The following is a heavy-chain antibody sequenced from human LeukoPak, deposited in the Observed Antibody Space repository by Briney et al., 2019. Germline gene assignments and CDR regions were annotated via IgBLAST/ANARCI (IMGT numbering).Heavy chain of an antibody. D-gene: IGHD3-3*01. CDR1: GFTFSSYA. Sequence: PGGSLRLSCAASGFTFSSYAMNWVRQAPGKGLEWVSAISGSGHNTYYADSVKGRFTISRDNSKNALYLQMNSLRAEDTAVYYCAKDGDYDFSGNFFDYWGQGTLVTVSS. J-gene: IGHJ4*02. CDR3: AKDGDYDFSGNFFDY. CDR2: ISGSGHNT. V-gene: IGHV3-23*01.